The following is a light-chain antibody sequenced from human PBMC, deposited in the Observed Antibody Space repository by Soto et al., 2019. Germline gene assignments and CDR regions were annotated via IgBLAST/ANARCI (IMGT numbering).Light chain of an antibody. CDR3: CSYAGSSTFVYV. J-gene: IGLJ1*01. V-gene: IGLV2-23*03. Sequence: QSVLTQPASVSGSPGQSITISCTGTSSDVGSYNLVSWYQQHPGKAPKLMIYEGSKRPSGVSNRFSGSKSGNTASLTISGLQAEDEADYYCCSYAGSSTFVYVFGTGTKVPS. CDR1: SSDVGSYNL. CDR2: EGS.